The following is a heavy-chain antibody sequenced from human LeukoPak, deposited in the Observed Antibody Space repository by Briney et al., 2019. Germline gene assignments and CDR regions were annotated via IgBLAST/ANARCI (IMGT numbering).Heavy chain of an antibody. CDR2: ISPTGSTT. V-gene: IGHV3-74*01. J-gene: IGHJ4*02. D-gene: IGHD6-6*01. CDR3: ARGPNSNWSGLDF. CDR1: GFTSSSYW. Sequence: PGGSLRLSCAASGFTSSSYWMHWVRHVPGKGLVWVSRISPTGSTTSYADSVKGRFTVSRDNAKNTLYLQVNNLRAEDTAVYYCARGPNSNWSGLDFWGQGTLLTVSS.